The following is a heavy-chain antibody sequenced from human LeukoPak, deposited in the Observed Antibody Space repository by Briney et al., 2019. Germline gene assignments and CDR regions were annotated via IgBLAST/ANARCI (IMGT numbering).Heavy chain of an antibody. D-gene: IGHD2-15*01. CDR3: ARQLGYCSDGSCYFDY. Sequence: GGSLRLSCAASGFSFGSYAMTWVRQAPGKGLECVSGMNGRGDRTYYADSVKGRFTISRDNSENTLYLQMNTLRADDTAVYYCARQLGYCSDGSCYFDYWGQGTLVTVYS. V-gene: IGHV3-23*01. CDR1: GFSFGSYA. J-gene: IGHJ4*02. CDR2: MNGRGDRT.